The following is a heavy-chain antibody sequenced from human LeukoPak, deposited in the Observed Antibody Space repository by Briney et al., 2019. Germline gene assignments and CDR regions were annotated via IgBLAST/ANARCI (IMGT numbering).Heavy chain of an antibody. CDR2: ITSSSHDM. D-gene: IGHD4-17*01. CDR3: ARDDRTTVTNFDY. V-gene: IGHV3-21*01. Sequence: GGSLRLSCAASGFTFSSYSMNWVRQAPGKGLEWVSSITSSSHDMYYADSVKGRFTISRDNAKNSLYLQMNSLRAEDTAVYYCARDDRTTVTNFDYWGQGTLVTVSS. J-gene: IGHJ4*02. CDR1: GFTFSSYS.